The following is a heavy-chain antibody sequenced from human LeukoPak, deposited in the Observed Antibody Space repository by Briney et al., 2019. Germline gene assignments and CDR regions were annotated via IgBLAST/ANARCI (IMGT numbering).Heavy chain of an antibody. CDR1: GFTLSSYG. J-gene: IGHJ6*02. D-gene: IGHD2-2*01. CDR3: ARDNHQLLHSYYYAMDV. Sequence: PGRSLRLSCAASGFTLSSYGMHWVRQAPGKGREWVAVIWFDGNNKYYADSVKGRFTISRDNSKNTLYLQMNSLRVEDTAVYYCARDNHQLLHSYYYAMDVWGQGTSVTVSS. CDR2: IWFDGNNK. V-gene: IGHV3-33*01.